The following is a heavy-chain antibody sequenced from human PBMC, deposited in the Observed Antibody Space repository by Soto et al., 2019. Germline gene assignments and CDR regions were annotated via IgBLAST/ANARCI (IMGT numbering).Heavy chain of an antibody. CDR2: IYFSGGT. J-gene: IGHJ4*02. CDR3: ARGSSGSNYYFDY. V-gene: IGHV4-59*01. CDR1: GGSISNYY. D-gene: IGHD1-26*01. Sequence: QVRLQESGPGLVKTSETLSLTCTVSGGSISNYYWSWIRQPPGKGLEWIGYIYFSGGTNYNPSLKSRVTISIDTSKNQFSLKLSSVTAADTAVYYCARGSSGSNYYFDYWGQGTLVTVSS.